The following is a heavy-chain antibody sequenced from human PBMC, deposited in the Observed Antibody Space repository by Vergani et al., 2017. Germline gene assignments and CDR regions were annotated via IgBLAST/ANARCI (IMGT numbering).Heavy chain of an antibody. CDR3: ARTSSISGSYRVVDYYYGMDV. Sequence: VQLVQSGTEVKKPGASVKIACKTSGYTFTNHHLHWVRQAPGQGLEWMGIITPGGSTDYGPKFQGRATMTRDTSTRTVYMDLTGLRSDDTAMYYCARTSSISGSYRVVDYYYGMDVWGQGTTVTVSS. J-gene: IGHJ6*02. V-gene: IGHV1-46*03. CDR2: ITPGGST. CDR1: GYTFTNHH. D-gene: IGHD3-16*02.